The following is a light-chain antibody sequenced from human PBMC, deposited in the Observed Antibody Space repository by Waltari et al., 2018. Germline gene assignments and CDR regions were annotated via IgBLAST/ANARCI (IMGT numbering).Light chain of an antibody. CDR3: QQYNSYCT. Sequence: ITCRASQRISSWLAWYQQKPGKAPKLLIYKASSLESGVPSRFSGSGSGTEFTLTISSLQPDDFATYYCQQYNSYCTFGQGTKVEIK. J-gene: IGKJ1*01. V-gene: IGKV1-5*03. CDR2: KAS. CDR1: QRISSW.